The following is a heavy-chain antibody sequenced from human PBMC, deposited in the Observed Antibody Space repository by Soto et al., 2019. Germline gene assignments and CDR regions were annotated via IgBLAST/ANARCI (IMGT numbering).Heavy chain of an antibody. Sequence: PSETLSLTCTVSGGSISSSSYYWGWIRQPPGKGLEWIGSIYYSGSTYYNPSLKSRVTISVDTSKNQFSLKLSSVTAADTAVYYCERNSITMIVVVITENWFDTWGQGTLVTVSS. J-gene: IGHJ5*02. CDR1: GGSISSSSYY. CDR3: ERNSITMIVVVITENWFDT. V-gene: IGHV4-39*01. D-gene: IGHD3-22*01. CDR2: IYYSGST.